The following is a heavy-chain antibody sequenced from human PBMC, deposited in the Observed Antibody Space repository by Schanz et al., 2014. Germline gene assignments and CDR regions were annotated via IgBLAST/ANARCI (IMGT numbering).Heavy chain of an antibody. J-gene: IGHJ4*02. D-gene: IGHD2-15*01. Sequence: VQLVESGGGLVKPGGSLRLSCAASGFTFSNYAMSWVRQAPGKGLEWVSGISGSGGSTYYADSVKGRFTISRDNSKNTLYLQMNTLRAEDTAVYYCARDRGYCSGGSCLTFDYWGQGTLVTVSS. CDR2: ISGSGGST. CDR1: GFTFSNYA. V-gene: IGHV3-23*04. CDR3: ARDRGYCSGGSCLTFDY.